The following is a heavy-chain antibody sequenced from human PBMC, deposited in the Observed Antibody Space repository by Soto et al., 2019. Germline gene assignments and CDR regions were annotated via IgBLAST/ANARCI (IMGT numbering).Heavy chain of an antibody. CDR1: GYIFTTSW. V-gene: IGHV5-51*01. D-gene: IGHD3-22*01. CDR3: ARQDSSGYYVS. Sequence: HGESLKISCKASGYIFTTSWIAWVRQMPGKGLEWMGIINPTDSDTRYSPSFQGQVTVSADKSISTAYLQWSSLKAADTAMYYCARQDSSGYYVSWGQGTLVTVSS. J-gene: IGHJ5*02. CDR2: INPTDSDT.